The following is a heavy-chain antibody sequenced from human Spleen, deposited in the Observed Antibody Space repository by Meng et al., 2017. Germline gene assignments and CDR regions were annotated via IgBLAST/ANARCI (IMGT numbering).Heavy chain of an antibody. CDR3: ARVKQLAYYFDC. Sequence: QVPLQQGGAGLLKPSETLSLTCAVSGGSISSSNWWSWVRQPPGKGLEWIGEIYHSGSTNYNPSLKSRVTISVDKSKNQFSLKLSSVTAADTAVYYCARVKQLAYYFDCWGQGTLVTVSS. CDR2: IYHSGST. CDR1: GGSISSSNW. J-gene: IGHJ4*02. D-gene: IGHD6-6*01. V-gene: IGHV4-4*02.